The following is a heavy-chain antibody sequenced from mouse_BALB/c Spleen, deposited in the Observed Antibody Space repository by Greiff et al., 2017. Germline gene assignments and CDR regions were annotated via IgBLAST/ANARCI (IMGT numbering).Heavy chain of an antibody. CDR2: ISSGGSYT. J-gene: IGHJ2*01. CDR1: GFTFSSYA. V-gene: IGHV5-9-3*01. D-gene: IGHD1-1*01. Sequence: EVKLVESGGGLVKPGGSLKLSCAASGFTFSSYAMSWVRQTPEKRLEWVATISSGGSYTYYPDSVKGRFTISRDNAKNTLYLQMSSLRSEDTAMYYCARPTTVVKGYYFEYWGQGTTLTVSS. CDR3: ARPTTVVKGYYFEY.